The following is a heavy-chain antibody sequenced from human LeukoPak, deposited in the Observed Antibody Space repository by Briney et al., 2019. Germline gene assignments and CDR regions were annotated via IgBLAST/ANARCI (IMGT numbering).Heavy chain of an antibody. Sequence: GGSLRLSCVASRFTFTNYWMTWVRQAPGKGLEWVANMKQDGREKYYVDSVKGRFTVSRDNAKNSLYLQMNSLRAEDTAVYYCAKDPDCTSGICYTFFDYWGQGTLVTVSS. V-gene: IGHV3-7*03. D-gene: IGHD2-8*01. CDR2: MKQDGREK. CDR1: RFTFTNYW. J-gene: IGHJ4*02. CDR3: AKDPDCTSGICYTFFDY.